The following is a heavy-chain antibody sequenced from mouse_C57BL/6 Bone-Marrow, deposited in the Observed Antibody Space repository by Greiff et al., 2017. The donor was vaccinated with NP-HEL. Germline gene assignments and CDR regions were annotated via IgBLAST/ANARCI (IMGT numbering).Heavy chain of an antibody. CDR2: IYPRDGST. V-gene: IGHV1-85*01. CDR1: GYTFTSYD. Sequence: QVQLQQSGPELVKPGASVKLSCKASGYTFTSYDINWVKQRPGQGLEWIGWIYPRDGSTKYNEKFKGKATLTVDTSSSTSYMELHSLTSEDSAVYFCAREVITTVVGYFDVWGTGTTVTVSS. D-gene: IGHD1-1*01. J-gene: IGHJ1*03. CDR3: AREVITTVVGYFDV.